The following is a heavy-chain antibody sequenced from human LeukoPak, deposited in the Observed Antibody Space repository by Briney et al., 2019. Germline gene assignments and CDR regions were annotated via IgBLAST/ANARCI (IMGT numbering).Heavy chain of an antibody. CDR2: ISGSGGST. V-gene: IGHV3-23*01. Sequence: GGSLRLSCAASGFTFSSYAMSWVRQAPGKGPEWVSAISGSGGSTYYADSVKGRFTISRDNSKNTLYLQMNSLRAEDTAVYYCANNAVTRYSGYQSYFDYWGQGTLVTVSS. J-gene: IGHJ4*02. CDR1: GFTFSSYA. D-gene: IGHD5-12*01. CDR3: ANNAVTRYSGYQSYFDY.